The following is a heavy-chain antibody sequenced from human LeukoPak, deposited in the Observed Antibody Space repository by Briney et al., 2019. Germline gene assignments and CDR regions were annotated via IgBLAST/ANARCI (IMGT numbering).Heavy chain of an antibody. J-gene: IGHJ4*02. D-gene: IGHD3-10*01. Sequence: NPGGSLRLSCAASRFTFSSYAMSWVRQAPGKGLEWVSFISSSSSYIYYADSVKGRVTISRDNAKNSLYVQMNSLRAEDTAIYYCAKDLVTGSLDYWGQGTLVTVSS. CDR1: RFTFSSYA. CDR3: AKDLVTGSLDY. V-gene: IGHV3-21*04. CDR2: ISSSSSYI.